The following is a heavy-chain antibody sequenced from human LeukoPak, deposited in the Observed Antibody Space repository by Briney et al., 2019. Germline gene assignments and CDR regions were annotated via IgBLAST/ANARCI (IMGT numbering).Heavy chain of an antibody. CDR2: IYNSGST. V-gene: IGHV4-39*02. J-gene: IGHJ4*02. Sequence: SETLSLTCTVSGGSISSSTYHWDWIRQPPGKGLEWIGNIYNSGSTYYNPSLKSRVTISVDTSKKQLSLKLSSVTAADTAVYYCARDFLYCSSTRCFPDYYFDYWGQGTLVTVSS. CDR3: ARDFLYCSSTRCFPDYYFDY. CDR1: GGSISSSTYH. D-gene: IGHD2-2*01.